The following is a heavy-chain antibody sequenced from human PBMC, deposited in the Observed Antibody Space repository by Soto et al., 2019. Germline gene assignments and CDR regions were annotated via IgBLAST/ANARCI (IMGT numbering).Heavy chain of an antibody. CDR2: IYTSGST. V-gene: IGHV4-4*07. D-gene: IGHD2-21*02. J-gene: IGHJ5*02. CDR3: AGGDSTPTWFDP. CDR1: GGSISSYY. Sequence: SETLSLTCTVSGGSISSYYWSWIRQPAGKGLEWIGRIYTSGSTNYNPSLKSRVTMSVDTSKNQFSLKLSSVTAADTAVYYCAGGDSTPTWFDPWGQGTLVTVSS.